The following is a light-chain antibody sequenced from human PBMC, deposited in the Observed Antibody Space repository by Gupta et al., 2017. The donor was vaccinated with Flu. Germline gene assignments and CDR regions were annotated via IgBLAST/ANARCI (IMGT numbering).Light chain of an antibody. CDR3: SAWDDTLGGHVV. Sequence: SVLPQLPSPSGPPGPRVTITCSGSNSNIGTHYVYWYQHRPGAAPKLLIYKDNQRRSGVPDRFAGSKSDTSASLAISGLRSEDEADYYCSAWDDTLGGHVVFGGGTKLTVL. CDR2: KDN. J-gene: IGLJ2*01. V-gene: IGLV1-47*01. CDR1: NSNIGTHY.